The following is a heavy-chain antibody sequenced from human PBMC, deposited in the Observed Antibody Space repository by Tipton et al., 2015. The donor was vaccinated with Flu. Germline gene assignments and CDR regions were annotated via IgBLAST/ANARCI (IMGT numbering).Heavy chain of an antibody. J-gene: IGHJ3*02. CDR1: GGSISSYY. CDR3: ARDFTDGAFDI. CDR2: IYTSGST. V-gene: IGHV4-4*07. Sequence: LGLSCTVSGGSISSYYWSWIRQPAGKGLEWIGRIYTSGSTNYNPSLKSRVTMSVDTSKNQFSLKLSSVTAADTAVYYCARDFTDGAFDIWGQGTMVTVSS.